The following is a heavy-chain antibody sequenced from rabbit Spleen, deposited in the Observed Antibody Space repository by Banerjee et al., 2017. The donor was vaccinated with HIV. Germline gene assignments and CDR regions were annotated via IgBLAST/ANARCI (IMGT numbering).Heavy chain of an antibody. Sequence: QSLEESGGDLVKPGASLTLTCKASGLDFSGDYWICWVRQAPGKGLEWIACIDTGSSGFTYFASWAKGRFTISKTSSTTVTLQMTSLTAADTATYFCARDTSSSFSSYGMDLWGPGTLVTVS. CDR2: IDTGSSGFT. D-gene: IGHD1-1*01. J-gene: IGHJ6*01. CDR1: GLDFSGDYW. CDR3: ARDTSSSFSSYGMDL. V-gene: IGHV1S40*01.